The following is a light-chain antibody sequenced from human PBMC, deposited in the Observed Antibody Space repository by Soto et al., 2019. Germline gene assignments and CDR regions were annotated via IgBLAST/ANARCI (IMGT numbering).Light chain of an antibody. J-gene: IGKJ5*01. V-gene: IGKV1-5*01. CDR2: DAS. CDR3: QQYYSYPPIT. Sequence: DIQMTQSPTTLSASVGAKVTLNCRARQGISSWLAWYQQKPGKAPKLLIYDASSLQSGVPSRFSGSGSGTDFTLTISCLQSADFATYYCQQYYSYPPITFGQGTRLEIK. CDR1: QGISSW.